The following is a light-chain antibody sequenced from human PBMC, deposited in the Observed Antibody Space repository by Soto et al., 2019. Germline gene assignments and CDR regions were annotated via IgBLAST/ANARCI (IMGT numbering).Light chain of an antibody. V-gene: IGKV3-20*01. Sequence: EIVLTQSPGTLSLSPGERATLSCRASQSVSNNYLAWYQQKPGQAPRLLLDGASNRATGIPDRFSGRGSGTDFTLTISRLEPEDFAVYYCQQYGSSGTCGQGTKV. CDR3: QQYGSSGT. CDR2: GAS. CDR1: QSVSNNY. J-gene: IGKJ1*01.